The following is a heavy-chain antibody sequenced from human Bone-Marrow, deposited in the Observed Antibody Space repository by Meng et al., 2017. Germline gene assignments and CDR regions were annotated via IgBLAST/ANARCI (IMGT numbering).Heavy chain of an antibody. V-gene: IGHV3-74*01. CDR1: ELPFSIFW. CDR3: ARFTPFDY. CDR2: INPDGTIT. Sequence: VGPGEGLLRLGCARGLSCIASELPFSIFWMHWVRQAPGKGPMWVSRINPDGTITDYADSVKGRFTISRDNAKNTLYLQMNSLRAEDSAVYYCARFTPFDYWGPGTLVTVSS. J-gene: IGHJ4*02.